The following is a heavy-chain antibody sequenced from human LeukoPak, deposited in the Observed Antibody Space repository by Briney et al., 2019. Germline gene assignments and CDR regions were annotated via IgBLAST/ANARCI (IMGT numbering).Heavy chain of an antibody. V-gene: IGHV4-39*01. J-gene: IGHJ4*02. CDR1: GGSISTSNYY. CDR3: ARRRISGYDIYYFDY. CDR2: IYYSGST. Sequence: SETLSLTCTVSGGSISTSNYYWGWIRQPPGTGLEWIGSIYYSGSTYYNPSLKSRVTISVDTSKNQFSLKLSSVTAADTAVYYCARRRISGYDIYYFDYWGQGTLVTVSS. D-gene: IGHD5-12*01.